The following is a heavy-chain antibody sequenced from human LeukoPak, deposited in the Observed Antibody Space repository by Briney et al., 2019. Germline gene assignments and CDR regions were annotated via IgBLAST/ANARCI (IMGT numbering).Heavy chain of an antibody. J-gene: IGHJ3*02. CDR1: GFTFSSYE. V-gene: IGHV3-48*03. D-gene: IGHD2-15*01. CDR3: ARDRIYASDM. CDR2: ISSSSSTI. Sequence: PGGSLRLSCAASGFTFSSYEMNWVRQAPGKGLEWVSYISSSSSTIYYADSVKGRFTISRDNARNTLFLQMTSLRAEDTAVYYCARDRIYASDMWGQGTMVTVSS.